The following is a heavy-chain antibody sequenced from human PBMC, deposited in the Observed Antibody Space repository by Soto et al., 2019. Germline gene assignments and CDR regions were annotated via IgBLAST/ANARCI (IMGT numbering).Heavy chain of an antibody. Sequence: QVQLVQSGPEVRKPGASVRLSCATSGYNFNQYYIHWVRQAPGQGLEWMGIINLRGGTTEYAHKFRGRVTVTGDTSTRTAYMELSCLRSADTAVYFCARGPDDSDVPRWDHWGQGTLITVSS. CDR1: GYNFNQYY. J-gene: IGHJ4*02. CDR3: ARGPDDSDVPRWDH. CDR2: INLRGGTT. D-gene: IGHD4-17*01. V-gene: IGHV1-46*02.